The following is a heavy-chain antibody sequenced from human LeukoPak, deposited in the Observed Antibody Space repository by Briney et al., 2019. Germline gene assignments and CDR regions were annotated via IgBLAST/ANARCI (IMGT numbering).Heavy chain of an antibody. D-gene: IGHD2/OR15-2a*01. V-gene: IGHV3-74*01. CDR3: TRVPYL. CDR2: IKSDGSRT. CDR1: GFTFSSYW. Sequence: PGGPLRLSCAASGFTFSSYWMHWVRQPPGKGLVWVSRIKSDGSRTSYADSVKGRFTISRDNAKNTLYLQMNSLREGATAVYYCTRVPYLGGQGTLVTVSS. J-gene: IGHJ4*02.